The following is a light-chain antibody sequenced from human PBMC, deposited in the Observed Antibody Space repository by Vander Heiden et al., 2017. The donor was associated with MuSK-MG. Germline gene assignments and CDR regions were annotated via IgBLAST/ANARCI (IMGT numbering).Light chain of an antibody. Sequence: SYEVTQPPSLSVSPGQTAHITCSGDELGDKFVCWYQQKPGQSPVLLIYQDAKRPSGIPERFSGSSSGNTATLIISGTQSMDEAYYYCQAWDSTTGVFGTGTKLTVL. J-gene: IGLJ1*01. CDR2: QDA. V-gene: IGLV3-1*01. CDR1: ELGDKF. CDR3: QAWDSTTGV.